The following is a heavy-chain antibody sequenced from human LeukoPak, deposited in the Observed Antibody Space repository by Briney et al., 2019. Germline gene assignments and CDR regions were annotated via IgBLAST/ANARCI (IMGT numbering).Heavy chain of an antibody. J-gene: IGHJ4*02. CDR3: ARTLGYCSGGSCYTRDYFDY. CDR1: GGSISSYY. V-gene: IGHV4-59*08. Sequence: SETLSLTCTVSGGSISSYYWSWIRQPPGKGLEWIGYIYYSGSTNYNPSLKSRVTISEDTSKNQFSLKLSSVTAADTAVYYCARTLGYCSGGSCYTRDYFDYWGQGTLVTVSS. CDR2: IYYSGST. D-gene: IGHD2-15*01.